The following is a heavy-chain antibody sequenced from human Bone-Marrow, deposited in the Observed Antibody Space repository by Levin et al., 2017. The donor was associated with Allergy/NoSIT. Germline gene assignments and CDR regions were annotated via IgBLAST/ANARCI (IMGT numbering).Heavy chain of an antibody. CDR3: ARKRGPYYFDF. V-gene: IGHV4-4*02. CDR1: GDSISSGNW. D-gene: IGHD2-21*01. J-gene: IGHJ4*02. CDR2: IYHTGST. Sequence: SETLSLTCAVSGDSISSGNWWSWVRQPPGMRLEWIGEIYHTGSTNYNPSLKSRVTISVDTSKNHISLNLPSVTAADTGLYFCARKRGPYYFDFWGQGTLVTVSS.